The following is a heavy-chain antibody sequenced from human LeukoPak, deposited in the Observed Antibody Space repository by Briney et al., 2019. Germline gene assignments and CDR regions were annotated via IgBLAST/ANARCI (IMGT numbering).Heavy chain of an antibody. Sequence: SQTLSLTCTVSGGSISSGGYYWSWIRQPPGKGLEWIGYIYHSGSTYYNPSLKSRVTISVDRSKNQFSLMLSSVTAADTAVYYCARDLHCSSTSCANWFDPWGQGTLVTVSS. CDR2: IYHSGST. D-gene: IGHD2-2*01. CDR1: GGSISSGGYY. J-gene: IGHJ5*02. CDR3: ARDLHCSSTSCANWFDP. V-gene: IGHV4-30-2*01.